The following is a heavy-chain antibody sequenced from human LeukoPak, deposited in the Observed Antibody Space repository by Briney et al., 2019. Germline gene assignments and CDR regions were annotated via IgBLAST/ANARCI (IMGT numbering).Heavy chain of an antibody. J-gene: IGHJ3*02. CDR3: ARDKESYTDAFDI. Sequence: GGSLRLSCAVSGFTFSSYSMNWVRQAPGKGLEWVSYISDSSSTIYYADSVKGRFTISRDNAKNSLYLQMNSLRAEDTAVYYCARDKESYTDAFDIWGQGTMVTVSS. V-gene: IGHV3-48*04. D-gene: IGHD4-11*01. CDR1: GFTFSSYS. CDR2: ISDSSSTI.